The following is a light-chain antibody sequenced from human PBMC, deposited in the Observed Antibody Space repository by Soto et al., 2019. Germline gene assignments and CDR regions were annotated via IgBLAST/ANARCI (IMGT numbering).Light chain of an antibody. CDR1: SSDVGGYTY. V-gene: IGLV2-14*03. J-gene: IGLJ7*01. Sequence: QSALTQPASVSGSPGQSITISCTGTSSDVGGYTYVSWYQQHPGKVPKLIIYDVFNRPSGVSDRFSGSKSGNTASLTISGLQAEDEADYYCCSYTSSRTVVFGGGTQLTV. CDR2: DVF. CDR3: CSYTSSRTVV.